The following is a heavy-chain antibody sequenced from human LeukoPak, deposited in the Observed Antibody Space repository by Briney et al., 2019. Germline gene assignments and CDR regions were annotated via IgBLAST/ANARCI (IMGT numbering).Heavy chain of an antibody. CDR3: IRDLFDDYSLDY. V-gene: IGHV3-21*01. CDR2: IGSSDSHI. D-gene: IGHD3-16*01. J-gene: IGHJ4*02. CDR1: GFSFSGYG. Sequence: GGSLRLSCVASGFSFSGYGMNWVRQAPGKGLEWVSFIGSSDSHIYNADLVKGRFTISRDNARNSLYLQMNSLRAEDTAVYYCIRDLFDDYSLDYWGQGALVTVSS.